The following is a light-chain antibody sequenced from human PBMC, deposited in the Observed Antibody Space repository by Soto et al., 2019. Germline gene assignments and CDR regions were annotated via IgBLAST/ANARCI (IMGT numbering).Light chain of an antibody. V-gene: IGKV4-1*01. CDR2: WAS. Sequence: DIVMTQSPDSLAVSLGERATIHCKSSQSVLYSSNNKNYLAWYQQKPGQPPKLLIYWASTRESGVPDRFSGSGSGTDFTLTISSLLAEDVAVYYCQQYYSTPLTFGGGTKVDIK. CDR3: QQYYSTPLT. CDR1: QSVLYSSNNKNY. J-gene: IGKJ4*01.